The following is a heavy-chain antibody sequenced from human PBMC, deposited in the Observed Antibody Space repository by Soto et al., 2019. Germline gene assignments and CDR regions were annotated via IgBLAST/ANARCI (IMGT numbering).Heavy chain of an antibody. CDR2: ISAHNGNT. CDR3: ARGRYGDY. J-gene: IGHJ4*02. D-gene: IGHD1-1*01. CDR1: GYTFTSYG. V-gene: IGHV1-18*01. Sequence: QVHLVQSGAEVKKPGASVKVSCKCSGYTFTSYGITWVRQAPGQGLEWMGWISAHNGNTDYSQKLQGRVTVTSDTSTSTAYIELRSLRSDDTAVYYCARGRYGDYWGQGALVTVSS.